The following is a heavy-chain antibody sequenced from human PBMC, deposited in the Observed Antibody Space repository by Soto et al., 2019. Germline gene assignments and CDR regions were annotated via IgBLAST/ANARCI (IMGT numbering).Heavy chain of an antibody. V-gene: IGHV1-69*13. CDR1: GGTFSNHA. D-gene: IGHD3-22*01. CDR2: IIPLSGTT. Sequence: SVKVSCKASGGTFSNHAVSWVRQAPGQGPEWMGGIIPLSGTTNYAQKFQGRVTITADESMTTAYMEMSSLRYEDTAVYYCARGPARSGFYFFDNWGQGTLVTVSS. J-gene: IGHJ4*01. CDR3: ARGPARSGFYFFDN.